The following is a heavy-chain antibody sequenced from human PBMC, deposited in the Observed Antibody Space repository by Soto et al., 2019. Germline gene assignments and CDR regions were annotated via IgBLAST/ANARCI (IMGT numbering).Heavy chain of an antibody. CDR3: AKGLGQLFVYHYHYFGMHV. J-gene: IGHJ6*04. CDR2: INHSGST. CDR1: GGSFSGYY. Sequence: SETLSLTCAVYGGSFSGYYWSWIRQPPGKGLEWIGEINHSGSTNYNPSLKSRVTISVDTSKNQFSLKLSSVTAADTAVYYCAKGLGQLFVYHYHYFGMHVWRKGTTVPV. D-gene: IGHD2-2*01. V-gene: IGHV4-34*01.